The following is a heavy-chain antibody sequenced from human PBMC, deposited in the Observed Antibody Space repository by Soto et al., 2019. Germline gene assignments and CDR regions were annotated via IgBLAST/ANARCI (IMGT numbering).Heavy chain of an antibody. CDR2: IDPSDSYT. CDR3: ARHVGSSGWYDLFDY. CDR1: GDSFTNYW. D-gene: IGHD6-19*01. V-gene: IGHV5-10-1*01. Sequence: PVGSLKISCKGSGDSFTNYWISWVRQMPWKGLEWMGRIDPSDSYTNYSPSFQGHVTISADKSISTAYLQWSSLKASDTAMYYCARHVGSSGWYDLFDYWGQGTLVTVSS. J-gene: IGHJ4*02.